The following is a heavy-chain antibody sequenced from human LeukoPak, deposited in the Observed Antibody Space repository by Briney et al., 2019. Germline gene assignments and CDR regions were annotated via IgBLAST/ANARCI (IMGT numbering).Heavy chain of an antibody. D-gene: IGHD3-10*01. V-gene: IGHV4-34*01. J-gene: IGHJ4*02. CDR3: ERRKRGFDY. CDR2: INHSGST. CDR1: GGSFSGYY. Sequence: PSETLSLTCAVYGGSFSGYYWSWIRQPPGKGLEWIGEINHSGSTNYNPSLKSRVTISVDTSKNQFSLKLSSVTAADTAVYYCERRKRGFDYWGQGTLVTVSS.